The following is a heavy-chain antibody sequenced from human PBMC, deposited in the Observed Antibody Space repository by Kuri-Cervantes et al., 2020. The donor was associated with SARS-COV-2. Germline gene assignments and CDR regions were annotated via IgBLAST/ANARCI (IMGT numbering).Heavy chain of an antibody. CDR2: ISSSSSYI. CDR3: ARDSPDSSSWYYYYYGMDV. CDR1: GFTFSSYS. D-gene: IGHD6-13*01. Sequence: ETLSLTCAASGFTFSSYSMNWVRQAPGKGLEWVSSISSSSSYIYYADSVKGRFTISRDNAKNSLYLQMNSLRAEDTAVYYCARDSPDSSSWYYYYYGMDVWGQGTTVTVSS. J-gene: IGHJ6*02. V-gene: IGHV3-21*01.